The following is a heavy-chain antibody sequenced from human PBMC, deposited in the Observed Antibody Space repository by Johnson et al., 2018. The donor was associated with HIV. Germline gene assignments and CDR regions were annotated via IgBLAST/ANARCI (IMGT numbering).Heavy chain of an antibody. CDR1: GFTFSNAW. CDR2: IKSKPNGGTT. Sequence: VQLVESGGGLVKPGGSLRLSCAASGFTFSNAWMSWVRQAQGKGLEWVGRIKSKPNGGTTDYADPVKGRLPTSRDNSKNTLYLQMNSLRADDTAVYYCARDFSDYGDYGRCAFDIWGQGTMVTVSS. CDR3: ARDFSDYGDYGRCAFDI. V-gene: IGHV3-15*01. D-gene: IGHD4-17*01. J-gene: IGHJ3*02.